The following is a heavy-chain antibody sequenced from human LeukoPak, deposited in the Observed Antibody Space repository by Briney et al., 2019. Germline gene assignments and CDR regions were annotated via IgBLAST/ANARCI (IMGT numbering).Heavy chain of an antibody. D-gene: IGHD6-6*01. CDR3: ARDSGYSSSSGLS. CDR1: GFTFSSYS. Sequence: PGGSLRLSCAASGFTFSSYSMNWVRQAPGKGLEWVSSISSSSSYIYYADSVKGRFTISRDNAKNTLYLQMNSLRAEDTAVYYCARDSGYSSSSGLSWGQGTLVTVSS. CDR2: ISSSSSYI. V-gene: IGHV3-21*01. J-gene: IGHJ4*02.